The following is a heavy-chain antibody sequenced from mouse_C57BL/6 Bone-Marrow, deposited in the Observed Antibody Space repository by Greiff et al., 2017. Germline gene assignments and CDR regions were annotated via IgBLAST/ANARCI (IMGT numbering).Heavy chain of an antibody. Sequence: QVQLQQPGAELVKPGASVKVSCKASGYTFTSYGISWVKQRTGQGLEWIGEIYPRSGNTYYNEKFKGKATLTADKSSSTAYMELRSLTSEDSAVYFCARSRLRREFAYWGRGTLVTVSA. CDR2: IYPRSGNT. J-gene: IGHJ3*01. CDR1: GYTFTSYG. V-gene: IGHV1-81*01. CDR3: ARSRLRREFAY. D-gene: IGHD2-4*01.